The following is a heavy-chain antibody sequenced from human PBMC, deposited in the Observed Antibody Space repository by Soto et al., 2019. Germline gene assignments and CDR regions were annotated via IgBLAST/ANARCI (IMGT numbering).Heavy chain of an antibody. CDR1: GGTFSSYG. D-gene: IGHD3-16*01. Sequence: GASVKVSCKASGGTFSSYGISWVRQAPGQGLEWMGGIIPIFNTVEYAQKFQGRVTINADESTSTAYMELRSLTSEDTAVFFCARAGDLALVPDGALDVWGQGTTVTVSS. CDR3: ARAGDLALVPDGALDV. V-gene: IGHV1-69*13. J-gene: IGHJ6*02. CDR2: IIPIFNTV.